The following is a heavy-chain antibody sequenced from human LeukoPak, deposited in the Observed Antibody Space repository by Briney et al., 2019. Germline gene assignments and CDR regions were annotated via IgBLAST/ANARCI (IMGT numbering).Heavy chain of an antibody. CDR1: GVSISSSNSY. Sequence: SETLSLTCTVSGVSISSSNSYWGWLRQPPGTGLEWIGSIYYSGNTYYNASLKSQVSTSIDTSKSQFSLRLTSVTAADTAVYYCARQTGSGLFILPGGQGTLVTVSS. CDR3: ARQTGSGLFILP. V-gene: IGHV4-39*01. J-gene: IGHJ4*02. D-gene: IGHD3/OR15-3a*01. CDR2: IYYSGNT.